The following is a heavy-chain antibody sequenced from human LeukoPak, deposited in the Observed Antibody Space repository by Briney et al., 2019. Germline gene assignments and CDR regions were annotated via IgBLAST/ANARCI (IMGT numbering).Heavy chain of an antibody. CDR3: AKAATAAGPKNWFDP. D-gene: IGHD6-13*01. Sequence: GGSLRLSCAASGFTFGSYGMHWVRQAPGKGLEWVAVISYDGSNKYYADSVKGRFTISRDNSKNTLYLQMNSLRAEDTAVYYCAKAATAAGPKNWFDPWGQGTLVTVSS. J-gene: IGHJ5*02. CDR2: ISYDGSNK. V-gene: IGHV3-30*18. CDR1: GFTFGSYG.